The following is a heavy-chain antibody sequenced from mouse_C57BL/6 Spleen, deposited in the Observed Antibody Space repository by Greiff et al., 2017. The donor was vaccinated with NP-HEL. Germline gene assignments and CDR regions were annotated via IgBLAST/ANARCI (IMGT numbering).Heavy chain of an antibody. CDR3: AREEAGTRYFDY. V-gene: IGHV2-2*01. Sequence: VQLQQSGPGLVQPSQSLSITCTVSGFSLTSYGVHWVRQSPGKGLEWLGVIWSGGSTDYNAAFISRLSISKDNSKSQVFFKMNSLQADDTAIYYCAREEAGTRYFDYWGQGTTLTVSS. J-gene: IGHJ2*01. CDR2: IWSGGST. CDR1: GFSLTSYG. D-gene: IGHD4-1*01.